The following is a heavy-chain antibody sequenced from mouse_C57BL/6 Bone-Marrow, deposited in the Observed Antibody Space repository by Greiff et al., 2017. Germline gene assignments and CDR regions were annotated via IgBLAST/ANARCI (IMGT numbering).Heavy chain of an antibody. CDR3: ARGIPYDYDVRDYAMDY. D-gene: IGHD2-4*01. CDR2: IDPSDSET. CDR1: GYTFTSYW. Sequence: QVQLQQPGAELVRPGSSVKLSCKASGYTFTSYWMHWVKQRPIQGLEWIGNIDPSDSETHYNQKFKDKATLTVDKSSSTAYMQLSSLTSEDSAVYYCARGIPYDYDVRDYAMDYWGQGTSVTVSS. V-gene: IGHV1-52*01. J-gene: IGHJ4*01.